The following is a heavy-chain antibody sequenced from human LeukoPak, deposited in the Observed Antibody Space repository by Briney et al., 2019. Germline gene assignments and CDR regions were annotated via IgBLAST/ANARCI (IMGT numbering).Heavy chain of an antibody. V-gene: IGHV1-46*01. J-gene: IGHJ4*02. Sequence: ASVNVSCKASGYTFTTYYIHWVRQAPGQGLEWMGIINPSGGSTTYAQKFQGRVTMTRDTSTSTVYMELSSLRSEDTAVYYCATGLLFRYCSSTSCLPSDYWGQGTLVTVSS. CDR1: GYTFTTYY. D-gene: IGHD2-2*01. CDR2: INPSGGST. CDR3: ATGLLFRYCSSTSCLPSDY.